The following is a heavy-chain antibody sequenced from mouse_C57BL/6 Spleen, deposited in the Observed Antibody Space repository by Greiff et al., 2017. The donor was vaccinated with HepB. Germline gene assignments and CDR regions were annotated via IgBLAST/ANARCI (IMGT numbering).Heavy chain of an antibody. J-gene: IGHJ4*01. Sequence: QVQLQQSGPELVKPGASVKISCKASGYSFTSYYIHWVKQRPGQGLEWIGWIYPGSGNTKYNEKFKGKATLTADTSSSTAYMQLSSLTSEDSAVYYCANYYGNYAMDYWGQGTSVTVSS. CDR2: IYPGSGNT. CDR1: GYSFTSYY. V-gene: IGHV1-66*01. CDR3: ANYYGNYAMDY. D-gene: IGHD1-1*01.